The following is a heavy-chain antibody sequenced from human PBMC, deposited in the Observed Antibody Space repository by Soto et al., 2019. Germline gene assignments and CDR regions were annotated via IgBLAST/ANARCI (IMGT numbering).Heavy chain of an antibody. J-gene: IGHJ5*02. V-gene: IGHV4-30-4*01. CDR2: IPSRGRP. Sequence: QVQLRESGPGLVKPSQTLSLTCSVSGASVAGGSYYWSWVRQPPGKGLEWIGYIPSRGRPFYNPTLTSPGTISSETSKNQLSLQLTSVTAADTAVYYCARDTYSGYDFGLWGQGTLVTVSS. CDR1: GASVAGGSYY. D-gene: IGHD5-12*01. CDR3: ARDTYSGYDFGL.